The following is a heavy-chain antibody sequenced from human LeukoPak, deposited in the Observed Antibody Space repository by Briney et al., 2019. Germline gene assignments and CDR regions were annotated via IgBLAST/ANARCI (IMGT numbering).Heavy chain of an antibody. CDR2: IRYDGSNK. D-gene: IGHD2-2*01. CDR3: AKDRGYCSSTSCYWWFDP. Sequence: GGSLRLSCAASGFTFSSYGMHWVRQAPGKGLEWVAFIRYDGSNKYYADSVKGRFTISRDNSKNTLYLQMNSLRAEDTAVYYCAKDRGYCSSTSCYWWFDPWGQGTLVTVSS. V-gene: IGHV3-30*02. J-gene: IGHJ5*02. CDR1: GFTFSSYG.